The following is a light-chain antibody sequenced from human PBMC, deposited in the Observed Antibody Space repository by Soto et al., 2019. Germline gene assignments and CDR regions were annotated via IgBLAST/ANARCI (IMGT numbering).Light chain of an antibody. CDR3: QQADSFPFT. V-gene: IGKV1-12*01. J-gene: IGKJ3*01. Sequence: DIQMTQSPSSVSASVGDRVTITCRASQEISTWLAWYQQKPGKAPNLLIYLASTLQSGVPSRFSASGSGTKFTLTISSLQAEDSATYYCQQADSFPFTFGPGTTVEI. CDR2: LAS. CDR1: QEISTW.